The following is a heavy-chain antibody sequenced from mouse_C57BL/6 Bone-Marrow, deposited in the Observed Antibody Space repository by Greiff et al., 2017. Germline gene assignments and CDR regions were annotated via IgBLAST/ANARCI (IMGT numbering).Heavy chain of an antibody. V-gene: IGHV1-63*01. J-gene: IGHJ3*01. CDR3: ARTFYYGYDAGFAY. Sequence: QVQLQQSGAELVRPGTSVKMSCKASGYTFTNYWIGWAKQRPGHGLEWIGDIYPGGGYTNYNEKFKGKATLTADKSSSTAYMQFSILTSEDSAIYYCARTFYYGYDAGFAYWGQGTLVTVSA. CDR1: GYTFTNYW. D-gene: IGHD2-2*01. CDR2: IYPGGGYT.